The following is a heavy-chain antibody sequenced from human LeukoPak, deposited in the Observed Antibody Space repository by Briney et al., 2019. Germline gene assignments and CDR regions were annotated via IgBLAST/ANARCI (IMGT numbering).Heavy chain of an antibody. J-gene: IGHJ4*02. CDR1: GYTFTGYY. CDR2: INPNSGGT. Sequence: ASVKVSCKASGYTFTGYYMHWVRHAPGQGLEWMGWINPNSGGTNYAQKFQGRVTMTRDTSISTAYMELSRLRSDDTAVYYCARVLPEMWLLEGGYYFDYWGQGTLVTVSS. D-gene: IGHD3-22*01. CDR3: ARVLPEMWLLEGGYYFDY. V-gene: IGHV1-2*02.